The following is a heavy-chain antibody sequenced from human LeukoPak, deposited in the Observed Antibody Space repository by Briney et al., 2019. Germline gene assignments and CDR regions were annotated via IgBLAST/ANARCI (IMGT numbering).Heavy chain of an antibody. Sequence: ASVKVSCKAFGYTFTSCYLHWVRQAPGQGLEWMGWINPNSGGTNYAQKFQGRVTMTRDTSISTAYMELSRLRSDDTAEYYCARALYYDSSGYYSSSYYYFQPSGPGTLVTVSS. CDR3: ARALYYDSSGYYSSSYYYFQP. V-gene: IGHV1-2*02. D-gene: IGHD3-22*01. CDR2: INPNSGGT. J-gene: IGHJ1*01. CDR1: GYTFTSCY.